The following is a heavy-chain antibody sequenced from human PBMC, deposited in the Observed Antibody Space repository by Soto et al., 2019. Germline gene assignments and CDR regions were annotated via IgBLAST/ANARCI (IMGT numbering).Heavy chain of an antibody. CDR1: GFTFSSYG. D-gene: IGHD3-22*01. Sequence: QVQLVESGGGVVQPGRSLRLSCAASGFTFSSYGMHWVRQAPGKGLEWVAVIWYDGSNKYYADSVKGRFTISRDNSKNTLYLQMNSLRAEDTAVYYCARDSRRITMIVVEIHSGFDYWGQGTLVTVSS. CDR3: ARDSRRITMIVVEIHSGFDY. J-gene: IGHJ4*02. V-gene: IGHV3-33*01. CDR2: IWYDGSNK.